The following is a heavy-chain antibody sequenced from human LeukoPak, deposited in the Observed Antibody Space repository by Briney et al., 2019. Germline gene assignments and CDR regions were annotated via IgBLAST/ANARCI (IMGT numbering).Heavy chain of an antibody. CDR1: GGSIGSSNW. CDR3: ARPRFGELMYFDY. J-gene: IGHJ4*02. CDR2: IYHSGNT. Sequence: PSGTLSLTCAVSGGSIGSSNWWSWVRQPPGKGLEWIGEIYHSGNTNYNPSLMSRVTIFLDKSRNQFSLRLTSVTAADTAVYYCARPRFGELMYFDYWGQGILVTVSS. V-gene: IGHV4-4*02. D-gene: IGHD3-10*01.